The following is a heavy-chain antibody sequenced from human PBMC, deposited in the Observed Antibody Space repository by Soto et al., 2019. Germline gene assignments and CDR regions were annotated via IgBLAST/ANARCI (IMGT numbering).Heavy chain of an antibody. CDR1: GFTFSDAW. Sequence: EVQLVESGGGLVKPGGSLRLSCAASGFTFSDAWMSWVRQAPGKGLEWVSSILHIGDSAYYADSVKGRFTISRDNSKSTLYLQMNSLRAEDTAVYYCARRGLSNNDYWGQGTLVTVSS. CDR3: ARRGLSNNDY. J-gene: IGHJ4*02. V-gene: IGHV3-23*04. D-gene: IGHD1-1*01. CDR2: ILHIGDSA.